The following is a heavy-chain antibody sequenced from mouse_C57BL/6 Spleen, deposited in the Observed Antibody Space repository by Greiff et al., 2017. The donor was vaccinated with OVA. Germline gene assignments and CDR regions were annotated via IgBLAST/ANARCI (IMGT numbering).Heavy chain of an antibody. CDR2: IYPGDGDT. J-gene: IGHJ4*01. D-gene: IGHD1-1*01. V-gene: IGHV1-82*01. CDR3: ARGGVDPYYYAMDY. CDR1: GYAFSSSW. Sequence: VKLVESGPELVKPGASVKISCKASGYAFSSSWMNWVKQRPGKGLEWIGRIYPGDGDTNYNGKFKGKATLTADKSSSTAYMQLSSLTSEDSAVYFCARGGVDPYYYAMDYWGQGTSVTVSS.